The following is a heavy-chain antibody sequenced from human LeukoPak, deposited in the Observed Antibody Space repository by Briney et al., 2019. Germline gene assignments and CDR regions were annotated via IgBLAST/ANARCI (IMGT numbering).Heavy chain of an antibody. CDR1: GYTFTGYY. CDR3: TRHFFLYDFRSAYYT. CDR2: INPNSGGT. J-gene: IGHJ5*02. D-gene: IGHD3-3*01. V-gene: IGHV1-2*02. Sequence: ASVKVSCKASGYTFTGYYIHWVRQAPGQGLEWMGWINPNSGGTNYAQKFQGRVTMTRDTSISTAYMELSRLKPDDTAVYYCTRHFFLYDFRSAYYTWGQGTLVTVSS.